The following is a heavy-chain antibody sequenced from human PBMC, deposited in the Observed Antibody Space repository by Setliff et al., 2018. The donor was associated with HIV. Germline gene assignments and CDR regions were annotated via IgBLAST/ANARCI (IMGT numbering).Heavy chain of an antibody. CDR1: GGSISSGGYY. Sequence: SETLSLTCTVSGGSISSGGYYWSWIRQHPGKGLEWIGYIYYSGSTYYNPSLKSRVTISVDTSKNQFSLKLSSVTAADTAVYYCARGTAGAMVRGVISGGWFDPWGQGTLVTVSS. CDR3: ARGTAGAMVRGVISGGWFDP. CDR2: IYYSGST. J-gene: IGHJ5*02. D-gene: IGHD3-10*01. V-gene: IGHV4-31*03.